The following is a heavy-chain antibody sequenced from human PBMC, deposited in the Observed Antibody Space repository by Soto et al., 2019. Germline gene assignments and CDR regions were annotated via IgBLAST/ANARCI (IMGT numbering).Heavy chain of an antibody. CDR1: GYTFTSYG. Sequence: ASVKVSCKASGYTFTSYGISWVRQAPGQGLEWMGWISAYNGNTNYAQKLQGRVTMTTDTSTSTAYMELRSLRSDDTAVYYCAISWTTAIVVVPAAPGYYYGMDVWGQGTTVTVS. D-gene: IGHD2-2*01. V-gene: IGHV1-18*04. CDR3: AISWTTAIVVVPAAPGYYYGMDV. J-gene: IGHJ6*02. CDR2: ISAYNGNT.